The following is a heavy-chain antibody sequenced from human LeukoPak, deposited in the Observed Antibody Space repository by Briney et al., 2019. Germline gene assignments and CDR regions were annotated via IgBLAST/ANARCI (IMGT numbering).Heavy chain of an antibody. CDR3: ARVVRGVIFRNYYYYYYMDV. CDR2: INHSGST. V-gene: IGHV4-34*01. Sequence: SEILSLTCAVYGGSFSGYYWSWIRQPPGKGLEWIGEINHSGSTNYNPSLKSRVTISVDTSKNQFSLKLSSVTAADTAVYYCARVVRGVIFRNYYYYYYMDVWAKGTTVTISS. CDR1: GGSFSGYY. D-gene: IGHD3-10*01. J-gene: IGHJ6*03.